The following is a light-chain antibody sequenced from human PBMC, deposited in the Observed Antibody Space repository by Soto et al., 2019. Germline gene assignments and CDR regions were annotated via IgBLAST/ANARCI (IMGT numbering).Light chain of an antibody. CDR3: QDYGTSWT. Sequence: EIVLTQSPGTLSLSPGERAILSYRASQSLSSNRLAWYQQKPGQAPRLLIYAASSRATGIPDRFSGSGSGTDFTLTINRLEPEDFAVYYCQDYGTSWTFGQGTKVDIK. V-gene: IGKV3-20*01. J-gene: IGKJ1*01. CDR2: AAS. CDR1: QSLSSNR.